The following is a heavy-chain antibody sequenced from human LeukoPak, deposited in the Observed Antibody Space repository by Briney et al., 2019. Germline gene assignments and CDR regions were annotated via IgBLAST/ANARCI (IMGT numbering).Heavy chain of an antibody. D-gene: IGHD3-22*01. V-gene: IGHV4-59*01. CDR2: IYYSGST. Sequence: SETLSLTCTVSGGSISSYYWSWIRQPPGKGLEWIGYIYYSGSTDYNPSLKSRVTISVDTSKNQFSLKLSSVTAADTAVYYCASQGYDSSGLDYWGQGTLVTVSS. J-gene: IGHJ4*02. CDR3: ASQGYDSSGLDY. CDR1: GGSISSYY.